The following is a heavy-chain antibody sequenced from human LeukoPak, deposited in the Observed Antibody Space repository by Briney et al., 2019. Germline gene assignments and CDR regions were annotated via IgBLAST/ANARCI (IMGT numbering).Heavy chain of an antibody. CDR2: ISSSSSYI. D-gene: IGHD2-8*02. J-gene: IGHJ6*03. V-gene: IGHV3-21*01. CDR3: ARGWDIVLVVYAYMDV. Sequence: GGSLRLSCAASGFTFSSYSMNWVRQAPGKGLEWVSSISSSSSYIYYADSVKGRFTISRDNAKNSLYLQMNSLRAEDTAAYYCARGWDIVLVVYAYMDVWGKGTTVTVSS. CDR1: GFTFSSYS.